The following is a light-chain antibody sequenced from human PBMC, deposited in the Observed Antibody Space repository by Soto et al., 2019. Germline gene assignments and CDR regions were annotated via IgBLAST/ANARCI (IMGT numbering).Light chain of an antibody. CDR3: QHYNSYSEA. CDR1: QTISSW. CDR2: KAS. J-gene: IGKJ1*01. Sequence: DIQMTQSPSTLSVSVGDRVTITCRASQTISSWLDWYQKKPGKAPKLLIYKASTLKSGVPSRFRGSGSGTELTITISSMKNDDFETYYCQHYNSYSEAFGQGTKVDI. V-gene: IGKV1-5*03.